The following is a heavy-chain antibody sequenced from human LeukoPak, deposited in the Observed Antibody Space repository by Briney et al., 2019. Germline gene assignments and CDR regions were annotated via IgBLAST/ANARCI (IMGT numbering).Heavy chain of an antibody. CDR2: INNNNGYT. V-gene: IGHV1-18*01. CDR1: GYTFSTSG. CDR3: TKDDTVVGDY. Sequence: ASVTVSCKASGYTFSTSGITWVRQAPRQGLEWMGWINNNNGYTNYAQNLQGRVTMTTDTSTNTAYMELRSLKSDDTAVYYCTKDDTVVGDYWGQGTLVTVS. J-gene: IGHJ4*02. D-gene: IGHD4-23*01.